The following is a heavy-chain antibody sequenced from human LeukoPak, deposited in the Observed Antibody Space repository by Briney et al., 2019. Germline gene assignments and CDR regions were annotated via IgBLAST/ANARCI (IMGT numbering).Heavy chain of an antibody. D-gene: IGHD2-8*01. CDR3: AGSLGYYTSNVCYLKY. V-gene: IGHV1-18*01. J-gene: IGHJ4*02. Sequence: ASVKVSCKTSGYSENLYGITWVRQVAGQGLEWMGWISAQHGQTEYAPNSQDRVTMTTDTYTNTAYMELRSLRSDDTAVYYCAGSLGYYTSNVCYLKYWGQGTLVTVSS. CDR1: GYSENLYG. CDR2: ISAQHGQT.